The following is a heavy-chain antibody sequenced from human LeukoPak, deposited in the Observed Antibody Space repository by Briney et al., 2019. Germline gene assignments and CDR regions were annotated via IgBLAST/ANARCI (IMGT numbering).Heavy chain of an antibody. J-gene: IGHJ4*02. CDR3: AKDLYSGSADY. V-gene: IGHV3-30*18. D-gene: IGHD1-26*01. CDR1: GFTFSSYG. Sequence: GRSLRLSCAASGFTFSSYGMHWVRQAPGKGLEWVAVISYDGSNKYYADSVKGRFTISRDNSKNTLYLQMNSLRAEDTAVYYCAKDLYSGSADYWGQGTLVTVSS. CDR2: ISYDGSNK.